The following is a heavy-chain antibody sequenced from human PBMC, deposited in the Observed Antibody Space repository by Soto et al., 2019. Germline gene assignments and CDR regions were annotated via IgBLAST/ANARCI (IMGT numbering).Heavy chain of an antibody. CDR2: IYPGDSDT. Sequence: GASLKISCKGSGYSVTSYWIGWERQMPGKGLECMGIIYPGDSDTRYSPSFQGQVTISADKSISTAYLQWSSLKASDTAMYYCATPRYSGSYYRAFDIWGQGTMVTVSS. CDR3: ATPRYSGSYYRAFDI. CDR1: GYSVTSYW. J-gene: IGHJ3*02. D-gene: IGHD1-26*01. V-gene: IGHV5-51*01.